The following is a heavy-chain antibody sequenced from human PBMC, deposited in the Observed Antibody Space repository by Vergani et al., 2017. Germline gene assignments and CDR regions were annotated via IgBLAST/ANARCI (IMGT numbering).Heavy chain of an antibody. Sequence: QVQLVQSGAEVKKPGASVKVSCKASGYTFTSYGISWVRQATGQGLEWMGWMNPNSGNTGYAQKFQGRVTMTRNTSISTAYMELSSLRSEDTAVYYCATDGGYVDYYGMDVWGQGTTVTVSS. D-gene: IGHD5-12*01. CDR2: MNPNSGNT. V-gene: IGHV1-8*02. CDR1: GYTFTSYG. J-gene: IGHJ6*02. CDR3: ATDGGYVDYYGMDV.